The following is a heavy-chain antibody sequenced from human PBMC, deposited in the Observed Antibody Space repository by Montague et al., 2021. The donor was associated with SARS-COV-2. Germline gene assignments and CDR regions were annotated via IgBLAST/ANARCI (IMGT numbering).Heavy chain of an antibody. CDR1: GGSIRSDGFY. CDR3: ARSAFRYFDRPGMDV. V-gene: IGHV4-61*02. J-gene: IGHJ6*02. Sequence: TLSLTCTVSGGSIRSDGFYWNWIRQPAGKGLGWIGRIDASGTTNYKPSLKSRVIISLDRSKNQFSLKLSSVIAADTAVYHCARSAFRYFDRPGMDVWGQGTTVTVSS. CDR2: IDASGTT. D-gene: IGHD3-9*01.